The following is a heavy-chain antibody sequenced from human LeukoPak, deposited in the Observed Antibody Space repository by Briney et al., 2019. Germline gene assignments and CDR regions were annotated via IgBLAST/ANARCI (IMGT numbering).Heavy chain of an antibody. V-gene: IGHV4-61*01. CDR2: IYYSGST. J-gene: IGHJ4*02. CDR3: ARYSIAGPYYFDY. Sequence: SETLSLTCTVSGGSVSSGSFYWSWIRQPPGKGLDWLGYIYYSGSTSYNPSLKSRVTISLDTSKTQFSLKLSSVTAADTAVYFCARYSIAGPYYFDYWGQGTLVTVSS. CDR1: GGSVSSGSFY. D-gene: IGHD6-13*01.